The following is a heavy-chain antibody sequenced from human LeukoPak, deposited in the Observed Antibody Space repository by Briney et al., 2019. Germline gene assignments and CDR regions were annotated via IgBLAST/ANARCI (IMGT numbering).Heavy chain of an antibody. CDR1: GYSISSGYY. Sequence: SETLSLTCTVSGYSISSGYYWGWIRQPPGKGLEWIGSIYHSGRTYYNPSLKSRVTISVDTSKNQFSLKLSSVTAADTAVYYCARLYPETSYGDYLPGWFDPWGQGTLVTVSS. D-gene: IGHD4-17*01. J-gene: IGHJ5*02. CDR2: IYHSGRT. CDR3: ARLYPETSYGDYLPGWFDP. V-gene: IGHV4-38-2*02.